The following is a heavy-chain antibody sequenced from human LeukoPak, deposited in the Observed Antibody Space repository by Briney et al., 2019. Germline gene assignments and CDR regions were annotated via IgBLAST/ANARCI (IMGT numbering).Heavy chain of an antibody. Sequence: GGSLRLSCAASGFTFGSYSMNWVRQAPGKGLEWVSSISSSSSNIYYADSVKGRFTISRDNAKNSLYLQMNSLRAEDTAVYYCAREDYDFWSGYYSKVNFDYWGQGTLVTVSS. CDR3: AREDYDFWSGYYSKVNFDY. CDR1: GFTFGSYS. V-gene: IGHV3-21*01. D-gene: IGHD3-3*01. J-gene: IGHJ4*02. CDR2: ISSSSSNI.